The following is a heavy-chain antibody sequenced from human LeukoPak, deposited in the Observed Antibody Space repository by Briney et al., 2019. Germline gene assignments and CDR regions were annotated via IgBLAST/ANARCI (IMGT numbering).Heavy chain of an antibody. CDR1: GFTFSSYW. J-gene: IGHJ3*02. D-gene: IGHD1-1*01. CDR2: INSDGSST. CDR3: ARDRDRFWNDANDTFDI. Sequence: GGSLRLSCAASGFTFSSYWMHWVRQAPGKGLVWVSRINSDGSSTSYADSVKGRFTISRDNAKNTLYLQMNSLRAEDTAVYYCARDRDRFWNDANDTFDIWGQGTMVTVSS. V-gene: IGHV3-74*01.